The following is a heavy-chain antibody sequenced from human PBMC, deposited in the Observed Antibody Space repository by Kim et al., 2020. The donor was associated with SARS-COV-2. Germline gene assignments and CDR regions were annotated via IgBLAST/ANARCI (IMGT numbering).Heavy chain of an antibody. V-gene: IGHV3-49*04. CDR3: TRDPESGSISRYYYYGMDV. CDR1: GFTFGDYA. J-gene: IGHJ6*02. D-gene: IGHD1-26*01. Sequence: GGSLRLSCTASGFTFGDYAMSWVRQAPGKGLEWVGFIRSKAYGGTTEYAASVKGRFTISRDDSKSIAYLQMNSLKTEDTAVYYCTRDPESGSISRYYYYGMDVWGQGTTVTVSS. CDR2: IRSKAYGGTT.